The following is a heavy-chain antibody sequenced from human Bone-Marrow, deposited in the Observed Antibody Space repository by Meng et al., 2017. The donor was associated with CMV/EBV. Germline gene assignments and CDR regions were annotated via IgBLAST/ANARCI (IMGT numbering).Heavy chain of an antibody. Sequence: GGSLRLSCAASGFTFDDYAMHWVRQAPGKGLEWVSGISWNSGSIGYADSVKGRFTISRDNAKNSLYLQMNSLRAEDMALYYCAKGGYYDSSGYGLDYWGQGNLVTVSS. V-gene: IGHV3-9*03. J-gene: IGHJ4*02. D-gene: IGHD3-22*01. CDR1: GFTFDDYA. CDR3: AKGGYYDSSGYGLDY. CDR2: ISWNSGSI.